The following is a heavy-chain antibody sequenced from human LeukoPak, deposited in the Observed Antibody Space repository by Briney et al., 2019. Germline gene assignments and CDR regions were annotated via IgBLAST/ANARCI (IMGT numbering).Heavy chain of an antibody. D-gene: IGHD3-10*01. CDR3: ARRYYGSLS. Sequence: TSETLSLTCTVSGGSISSSSYYWGWIRQPPGKGLEWIGSIYYSGSTYYNPSLKSRVTISVDTSKNQFSLKLSSVTAADTAVYYCARRYYGSLSWGQGTLVTVSS. CDR1: GGSISSSSYY. V-gene: IGHV4-39*01. CDR2: IYYSGST. J-gene: IGHJ4*02.